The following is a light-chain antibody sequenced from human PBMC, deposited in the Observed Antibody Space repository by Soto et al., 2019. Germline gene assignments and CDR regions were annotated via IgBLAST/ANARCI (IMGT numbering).Light chain of an antibody. V-gene: IGKV3-15*01. CDR1: QSVSSN. Sequence: ETVMKQSPATLSVSPGETASLSCRASQSVSSNVAWYQQKPGQAPRLLIYGASTRATDIPVRFSGGGSGTQFALTIISLQFEDFAVYYCQQYNNWPPITFGQGTRLDFK. J-gene: IGKJ5*01. CDR2: GAS. CDR3: QQYNNWPPIT.